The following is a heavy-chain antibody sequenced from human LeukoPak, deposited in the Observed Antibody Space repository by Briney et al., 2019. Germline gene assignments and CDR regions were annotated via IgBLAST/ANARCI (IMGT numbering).Heavy chain of an antibody. V-gene: IGHV3-33*01. J-gene: IGHJ4*02. D-gene: IGHD1-26*01. CDR2: IWYDGSNK. Sequence: GRSLRLSCAASGFTFSSYGMHWVRQAPGKGLEWVAVIWYDGSNKYYADSVKGRFTISRDNSKNTLYLQMNSLRAEDTAVYYWAGDQKWEPLEYGGRGTRATVSS. CDR1: GFTFSSYG. CDR3: AGDQKWEPLEY.